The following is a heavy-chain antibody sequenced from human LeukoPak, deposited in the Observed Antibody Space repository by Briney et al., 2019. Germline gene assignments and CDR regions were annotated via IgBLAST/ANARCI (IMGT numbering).Heavy chain of an antibody. D-gene: IGHD3-10*01. CDR1: GYTFTGYY. Sequence: ASVKVSCKASGYTFTGYYMHWVRQAPGQGLEWMGWINPNSGGTNYAQKFQGRVTMTRDTSISTAYMELSRLRSDDTAVYYCACYYGSGSYSNYYYYGMDVWGQGTTVTVSS. V-gene: IGHV1-2*02. CDR3: ACYYGSGSYSNYYYYGMDV. CDR2: INPNSGGT. J-gene: IGHJ6*02.